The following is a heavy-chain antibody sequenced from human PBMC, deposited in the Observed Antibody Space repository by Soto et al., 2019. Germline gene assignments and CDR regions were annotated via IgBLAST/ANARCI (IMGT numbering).Heavy chain of an antibody. CDR1: GGTFSSYA. CDR3: ARVKGEAAAGMGYYYGMDV. J-gene: IGHJ6*02. V-gene: IGHV1-69*13. CDR2: IIPIFGTA. Sequence: SVKVSCKASGGTFSSYAISWVRQAPGQGLEWMGGIIPIFGTANYAQKFQGRVTITADESTSTAYMELSSLRSEDTAVYYCARVKGEAAAGMGYYYGMDVWGQGTTVTVS. D-gene: IGHD6-13*01.